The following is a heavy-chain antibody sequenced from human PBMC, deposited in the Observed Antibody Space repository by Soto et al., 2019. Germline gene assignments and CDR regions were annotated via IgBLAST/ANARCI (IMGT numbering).Heavy chain of an antibody. CDR3: ARGDTTGTTSDY. Sequence: GGSLRLSCAASGFTFSSYGINWVRQAPGKGLEWVSSISSSSSYIYYADSVKGRFTISRDNAKNSLYLQMNSLRAEDTAVYYCARGDTTGTTSDYWGQGTLVTVSS. J-gene: IGHJ4*02. D-gene: IGHD1-1*01. CDR1: GFTFSSYG. V-gene: IGHV3-21*01. CDR2: ISSSSSYI.